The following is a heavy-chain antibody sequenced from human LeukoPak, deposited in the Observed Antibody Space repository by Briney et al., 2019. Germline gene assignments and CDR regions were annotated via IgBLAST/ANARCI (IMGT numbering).Heavy chain of an antibody. CDR3: VKEGGTYSSSWYDY. CDR1: GFTFSSYA. Sequence: GSLILSCSASGFTFSSYAMHWVGQAPGKGLEYVSAISSNGGSTYYAVSVKGRFTISRDNSKNTLYLQMSSLRAEDTAVYYCVKEGGTYSSSWYDYWGQGTMVAVSS. D-gene: IGHD6-13*01. J-gene: IGHJ4*02. CDR2: ISSNGGST. V-gene: IGHV3-64D*09.